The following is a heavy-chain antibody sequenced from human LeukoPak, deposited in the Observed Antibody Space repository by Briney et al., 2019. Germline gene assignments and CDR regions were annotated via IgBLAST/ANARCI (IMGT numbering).Heavy chain of an antibody. CDR2: ISSSRATI. V-gene: IGHV3-48*04. J-gene: IGHJ4*02. D-gene: IGHD5-24*01. Sequence: GGSLRLSCAASGFTFSSYSMNWVRQAPGKGLEWVSYISSSRATIYYADSVKGRFTISRDSAKSSLYLQMNSLRAGDTAVYSCARGGVTREGNNRLVAYWGQGPRVPVPS. CDR3: ARGGVTREGNNRLVAY. CDR1: GFTFSSYS.